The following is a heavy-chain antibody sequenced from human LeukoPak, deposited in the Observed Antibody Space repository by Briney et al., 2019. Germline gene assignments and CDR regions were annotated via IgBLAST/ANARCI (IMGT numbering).Heavy chain of an antibody. CDR1: GGSISSYY. D-gene: IGHD2-2*01. V-gene: IGHV4-4*07. J-gene: IGHJ4*02. CDR2: IYTSGST. CDR3: AKDCSSTSCYDY. Sequence: SETLSLTCTVSGGSISSYYWSWIRQPAGKGLEWIGRIYTSGSTNYNPSLKSRVTMSVDTSKNQFSLKLSSVTAADTAVYYCAKDCSSTSCYDYWGQGTLVTVSS.